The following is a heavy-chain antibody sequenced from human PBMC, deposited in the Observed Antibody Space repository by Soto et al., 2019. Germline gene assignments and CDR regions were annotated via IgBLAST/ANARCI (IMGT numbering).Heavy chain of an antibody. D-gene: IGHD3-10*01. V-gene: IGHV1-18*01. Sequence: QVQLVQSGAEVKKPGASVKVSCKASGYTFTSYGISWVRQAPGQGLEWMGWISAYNGNTNYAQKLQGRVTMTTDTSTSTAYMELRSLRYDDTAVYYCARDLEGYMVRGVIDYWGQGTLVTVSS. CDR1: GYTFTSYG. CDR2: ISAYNGNT. J-gene: IGHJ4*02. CDR3: ARDLEGYMVRGVIDY.